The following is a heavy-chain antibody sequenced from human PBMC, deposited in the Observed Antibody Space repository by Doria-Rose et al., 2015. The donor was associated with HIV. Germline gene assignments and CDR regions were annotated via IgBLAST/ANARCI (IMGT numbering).Heavy chain of an antibody. CDR2: IFADDER. D-gene: IGHD6-13*01. V-gene: IGHV2-26*01. J-gene: IGHJ4*02. CDR1: GVSLSSPGMG. Sequence: SGPVLVKPTETLTLTCTVSGVSLSSPGMGVSWIRQPPGKALEWLANIFADDERSYKTSLKSRITISMGTSKSQVVLTMTDMDPVDTATYYCARIKSSRWYHKYYFDFWGQGTLVIVSA. CDR3: ARIKSSRWYHKYYFDF.